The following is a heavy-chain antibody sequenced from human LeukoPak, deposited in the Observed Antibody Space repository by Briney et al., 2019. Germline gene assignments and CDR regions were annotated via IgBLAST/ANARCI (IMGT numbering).Heavy chain of an antibody. CDR1: GFTVNTKY. CDR2: VYSGGET. Sequence: GGSLRLSCAASGFTVNTKYMSWVRQGPGTGLEWIAVVYSGGETFYADSVRGRFAVSRDISKNTMYLQMNSLRADDTALYYCAKESYDFWSGYYATIDYWGQGTLVTVSS. V-gene: IGHV3-53*01. CDR3: AKESYDFWSGYYATIDY. D-gene: IGHD3-3*01. J-gene: IGHJ4*02.